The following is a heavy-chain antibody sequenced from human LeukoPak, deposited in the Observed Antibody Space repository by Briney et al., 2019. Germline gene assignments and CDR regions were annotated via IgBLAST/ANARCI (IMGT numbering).Heavy chain of an antibody. J-gene: IGHJ2*01. CDR2: IYYSGST. D-gene: IGHD4-11*01. CDR3: ARGVGNYVLRSWYFDL. Sequence: SETLSLTCTVSGGSISSYYWSWIRQPPGKGLEWIGYIYYSGSTNYNPSLKSRVTISVDTSKNQFSLKLSSVTAADTAVYYCARGVGNYVLRSWYFDLWGRGTLVTVSS. V-gene: IGHV4-59*01. CDR1: GGSISSYY.